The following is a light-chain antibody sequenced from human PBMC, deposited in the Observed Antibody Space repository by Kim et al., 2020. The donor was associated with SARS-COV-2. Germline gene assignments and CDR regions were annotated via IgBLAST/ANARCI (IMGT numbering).Light chain of an antibody. CDR1: SSDVGTYNL. CDR3: CTYAGGPYV. V-gene: IGLV2-23*02. J-gene: IGLJ1*01. Sequence: QSALTQPASVSGSPGQSITISCTGTSSDVGTYNLVSWYQHHPGKAPKFIIYDVSKRPSGVSTRFSGSKSGNTASLTISGLQAEADADYYCCTYAGGPYVFGTGTKVTVL. CDR2: DVS.